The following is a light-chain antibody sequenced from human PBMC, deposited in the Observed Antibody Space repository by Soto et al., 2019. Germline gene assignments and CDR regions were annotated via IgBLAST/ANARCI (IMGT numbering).Light chain of an antibody. CDR3: SSYTTRSTWV. J-gene: IGLJ3*02. CDR2: EDS. CDR1: SSDVGGYNY. V-gene: IGLV2-14*01. Sequence: QSALTQPASVSGSPGQSITISCTGTSSDVGGYNYVSWYQQHPGKAPKLIIYEDSNRPSGVSNRFSGSKSGNTASLTISGLQAEDEADYYCSSYTTRSTWVFGGGTKLTVL.